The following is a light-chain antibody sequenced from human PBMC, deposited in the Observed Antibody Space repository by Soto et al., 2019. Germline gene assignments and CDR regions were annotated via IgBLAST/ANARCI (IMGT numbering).Light chain of an antibody. Sequence: DIQMTQSPFTLSASVGDRVTITCRASESPSRWLAWYQQKPGKAPKLLIYDVSTLESGVPSRFTGSGSVTEFTLTISSLQPDDFASYYCQQYKAYSLTFGQGTKLEIK. CDR2: DVS. J-gene: IGKJ2*01. CDR3: QQYKAYSLT. V-gene: IGKV1-5*01. CDR1: ESPSRW.